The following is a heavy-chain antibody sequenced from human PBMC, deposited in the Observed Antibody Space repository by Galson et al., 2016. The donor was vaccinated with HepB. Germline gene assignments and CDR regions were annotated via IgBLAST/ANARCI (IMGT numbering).Heavy chain of an antibody. D-gene: IGHD5-12*01. V-gene: IGHV1-46*01. CDR2: MNPSGGST. CDR3: AREPPDRHSGYDYLSSYYYGMDV. J-gene: IGHJ6*02. CDR1: GYTFTSSY. Sequence: SVKVSCKASGYTFTSSYMHWVRQAPGQGLEWMGRMNPSGGSTSFAQKFQGRVTMTRDTSTSTVYMELSSLRSDDTAVYYCAREPPDRHSGYDYLSSYYYGMDVWGQGTTVIVSS.